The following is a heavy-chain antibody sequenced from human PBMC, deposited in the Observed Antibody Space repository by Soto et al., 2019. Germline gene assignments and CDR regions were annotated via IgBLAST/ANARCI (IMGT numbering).Heavy chain of an antibody. CDR3: ARDLTGTKHYYYYGMDV. J-gene: IGHJ6*02. Sequence: ASVKVSCKASGYTFTSYGISWVRQAPGQGLEWMGWINPYNGGTNYAQKLQGRVTMTRDTSTSTAYMELSRLRSDDTAVYYCARDLTGTKHYYYYGMDVWGQGTTVTVSS. D-gene: IGHD1-1*01. CDR1: GYTFTSYG. V-gene: IGHV1-18*01. CDR2: INPYNGGT.